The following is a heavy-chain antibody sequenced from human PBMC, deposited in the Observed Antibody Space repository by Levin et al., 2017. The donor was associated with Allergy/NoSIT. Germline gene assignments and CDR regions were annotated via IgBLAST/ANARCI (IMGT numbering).Heavy chain of an antibody. CDR2: ISVNGDST. CDR3: AKGGSWAHYSYGLDV. V-gene: IGHV3-23*01. CDR1: GFIFRNYA. Sequence: PGGSLRLSCEVSGFIFRNYAMNWVRQAPGKGLEWVSVISVNGDSTYYADSVKGRFTISRDNSKNTLYLQMSSLRPEDAAVYYCAKGGSWAHYSYGLDVWGQGTTVIVSS. D-gene: IGHD3-16*01. J-gene: IGHJ6*02.